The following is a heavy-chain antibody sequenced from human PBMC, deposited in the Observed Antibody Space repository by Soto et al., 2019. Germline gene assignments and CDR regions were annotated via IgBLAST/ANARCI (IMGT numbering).Heavy chain of an antibody. V-gene: IGHV3-15*01. CDR2: IKRKTDGGTT. J-gene: IGHJ6*02. Sequence: EVQLVESGGGLVKPGGSLRLSCAASGFSFSYAWMSWVRQAPGKGLEWVGRIKRKTDGGTTDYAAPVKGRFTISRDDSKTTLYLQMNSLKIEDTAVYYCTTDCSGGSCYPGAYYYYYGMDVWGQGTTVTVSS. CDR3: TTDCSGGSCYPGAYYYYYGMDV. CDR1: GFSFSYAW. D-gene: IGHD2-15*01.